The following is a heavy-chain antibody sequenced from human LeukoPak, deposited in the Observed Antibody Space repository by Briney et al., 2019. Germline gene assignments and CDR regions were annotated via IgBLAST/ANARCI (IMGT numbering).Heavy chain of an antibody. CDR1: DGSFSGYY. Sequence: SETLSLTCAVYDGSFSGYYWSWIRQPPGKGLEWIGEINHSGSTNYNPSLKSRVTISLDTSKSQFSLKVRYVTAADTAVYYCARGLNDSWTGENYWGQGTLDTVSS. CDR2: INHSGST. D-gene: IGHD3-3*01. CDR3: ARGLNDSWTGENY. V-gene: IGHV4-34*01. J-gene: IGHJ4*02.